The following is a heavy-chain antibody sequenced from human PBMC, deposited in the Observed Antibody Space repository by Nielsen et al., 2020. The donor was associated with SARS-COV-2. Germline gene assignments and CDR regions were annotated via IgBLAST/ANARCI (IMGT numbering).Heavy chain of an antibody. J-gene: IGHJ4*02. CDR3: ARGPSYDILTGYLY. Sequence: KFQGRVTMTEDTSTDTAYMELSSLRSEDTAVYYCARGPSYDILTGYLYWGQGTLVTVSS. V-gene: IGHV1-24*01. D-gene: IGHD3-9*01.